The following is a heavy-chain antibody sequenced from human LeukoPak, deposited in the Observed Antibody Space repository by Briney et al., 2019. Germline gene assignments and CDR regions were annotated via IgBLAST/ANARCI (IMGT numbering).Heavy chain of an antibody. J-gene: IGHJ4*02. V-gene: IGHV4-39*01. CDR1: GGSISSSNYY. Sequence: SETLSLTCTVSGGSISSSNYYWGWIRQPPGKGLEWIGSIYYSGSTYYNPSLKSRVTISVDTSKNQFSLKLSSVTAADTAVYYCARGDYDFWSGYSLQNYFDYWGQGTLVTVSS. D-gene: IGHD3-3*01. CDR2: IYYSGST. CDR3: ARGDYDFWSGYSLQNYFDY.